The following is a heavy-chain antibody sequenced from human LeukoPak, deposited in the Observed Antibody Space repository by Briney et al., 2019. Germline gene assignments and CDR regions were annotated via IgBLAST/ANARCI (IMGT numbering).Heavy chain of an antibody. Sequence: GGSLRLSCAASGFTLSSYWMHWVRQAPGKGLVWVSRINSDGTSTSYADSVKGRFTISKDNSKNTLYLQMNSLRAEDTAVYYCTRGNRGYGNFDYWGEGTLVTVSS. V-gene: IGHV3-74*01. CDR3: TRGNRGYGNFDY. CDR2: INSDGTST. J-gene: IGHJ4*02. D-gene: IGHD3-22*01. CDR1: GFTLSSYW.